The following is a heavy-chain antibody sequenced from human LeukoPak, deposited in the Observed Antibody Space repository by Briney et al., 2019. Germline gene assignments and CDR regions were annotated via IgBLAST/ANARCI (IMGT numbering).Heavy chain of an antibody. CDR1: GGSISGRTYY. V-gene: IGHV4-39*07. J-gene: IGHJ4*02. Sequence: PSETLFLTCTVSGGSISGRTYYWAWIRQPPGKGLEWIGSINYSGKLTYNPSLKSRVTVSLDTSRNQFSLTLSSVTAADTAVYYCARDFGDWRTDYWGQGTLVTVSS. CDR2: INYSGKL. D-gene: IGHD2-21*02. CDR3: ARDFGDWRTDY.